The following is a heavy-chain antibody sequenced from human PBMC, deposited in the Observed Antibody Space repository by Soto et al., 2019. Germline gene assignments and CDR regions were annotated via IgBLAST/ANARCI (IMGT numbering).Heavy chain of an antibody. V-gene: IGHV3-48*03. J-gene: IGHJ4*02. CDR1: GFTFSRFE. D-gene: IGHD3-10*01. CDR2: ISSSGSTA. CDR3: TRAAWFPYLSFY. Sequence: XGSLRRSGAASGFTFSRFEVHWVRQAPGKGLEWISYISSSGSTAYYASSVEGRFTISRDNANNSVYLQMDSLRAEDTALYYCTRAAWFPYLSFYWGQGALVIVSS.